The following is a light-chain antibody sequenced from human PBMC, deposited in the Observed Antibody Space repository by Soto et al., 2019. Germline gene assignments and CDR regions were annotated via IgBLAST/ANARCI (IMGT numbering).Light chain of an antibody. Sequence: DIHLTQSPSSLSAAPGQTVTTTLRASQSIRSYLNWYQQKPGKAPKLLIHDASILQTGVPSRFSGSGSGTDFTFTITSLQPEDIATYYCQQYDILPITFGGGTKVDIK. J-gene: IGKJ4*01. CDR3: QQYDILPIT. CDR2: DAS. CDR1: QSIRSY. V-gene: IGKV1-33*01.